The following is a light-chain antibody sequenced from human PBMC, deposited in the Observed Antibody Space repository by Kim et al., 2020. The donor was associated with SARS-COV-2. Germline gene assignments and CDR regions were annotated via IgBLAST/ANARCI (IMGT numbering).Light chain of an antibody. V-gene: IGLV6-57*03. CDR2: EDN. Sequence: KKVTISCTRSSGSIAINDVQWYQPRPGSAPTTVIYEDNQRPSGVPDRFSGSIDSSSNSASLTISGLKTEDEADYYCQSYDSNKYVVFGGGTQLTVL. CDR1: SGSIAIND. J-gene: IGLJ2*01. CDR3: QSYDSNKYVV.